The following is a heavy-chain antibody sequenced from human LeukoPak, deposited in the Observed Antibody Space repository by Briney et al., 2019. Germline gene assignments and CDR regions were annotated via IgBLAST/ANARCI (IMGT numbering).Heavy chain of an antibody. D-gene: IGHD6-19*01. CDR2: ISAYNGNT. V-gene: IGHV1-18*01. CDR3: ATGEYSSGWYLY. Sequence: ASVKVSCKASGYTFTSYGISWVRQAPGQGREWMGWISAYNGNTNYAQKLQGRVTMTTDTSTSTAYVELRSLRSDDTAVYYCATGEYSSGWYLYWGQGTLVTVSS. CDR1: GYTFTSYG. J-gene: IGHJ4*02.